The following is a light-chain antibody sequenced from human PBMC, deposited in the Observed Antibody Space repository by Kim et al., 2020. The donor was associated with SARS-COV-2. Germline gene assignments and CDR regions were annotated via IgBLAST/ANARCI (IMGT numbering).Light chain of an antibody. CDR2: LDD. Sequence: GQRVTISCSGSRSNIESNTVNWYQHLPDTAPKLLIYLDDRRPSGVPDRFSASKSGTSASLAISGLRSEGEATYYCSTWDNNLTGQVFGGGTKVTVL. CDR3: STWDNNLTGQV. CDR1: RSNIESNT. J-gene: IGLJ2*01. V-gene: IGLV1-44*01.